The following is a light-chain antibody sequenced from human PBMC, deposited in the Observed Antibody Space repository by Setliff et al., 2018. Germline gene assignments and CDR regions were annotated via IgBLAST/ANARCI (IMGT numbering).Light chain of an antibody. V-gene: IGKV1-33*01. CDR2: DAS. J-gene: IGKJ5*01. CDR1: QDISTN. Sequence: DTQMTQSPSSLSASVGDRVTITCQATQDISTNLNWYQQKPGKAPRLLISDASTLESGVTSRISGSGSGTHFTLTINNLQTEDIGTYYCQQYTHFPYTFGQGTRLEIK. CDR3: QQYTHFPYT.